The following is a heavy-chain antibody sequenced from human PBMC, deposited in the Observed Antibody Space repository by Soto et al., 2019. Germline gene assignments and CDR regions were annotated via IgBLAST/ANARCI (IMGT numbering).Heavy chain of an antibody. V-gene: IGHV3-33*01. CDR2: IWYDGSNK. J-gene: IGHJ6*02. CDR3: ARDLYYHHSTGYYRGWDYYSGMDV. Sequence: PGGSLRLSCAASVFTFSSYGMHWVRQAPGKGLEWVAVIWYDGSNKYYADSVKGRFTISRDNSKNTLYLQMNSLRAEDTAVYYCARDLYYHHSTGYYRGWDYYSGMDVWGQGNTVTVPS. CDR1: VFTFSSYG. D-gene: IGHD3-22*01.